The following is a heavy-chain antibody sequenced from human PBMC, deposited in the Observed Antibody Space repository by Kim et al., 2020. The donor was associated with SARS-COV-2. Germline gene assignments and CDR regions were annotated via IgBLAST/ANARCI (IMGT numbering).Heavy chain of an antibody. D-gene: IGHD6-19*01. Sequence: TNYNPSLKSRVTISVDTSKNQFSLKLSSVTAADTAVYYCAIYSSGWHFDYWGQGTLVTVSS. J-gene: IGHJ4*02. CDR3: AIYSSGWHFDY. V-gene: IGHV4-34*01. CDR2: T.